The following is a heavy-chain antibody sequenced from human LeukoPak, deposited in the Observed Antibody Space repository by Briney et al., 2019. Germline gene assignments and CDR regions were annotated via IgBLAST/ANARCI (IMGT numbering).Heavy chain of an antibody. CDR3: ARQGGSSSWYNWFDP. V-gene: IGHV1-46*01. CDR2: INPSGGST. Sequence: ASVKVSCKASGYTFTSYYMHWVRQAPGQGLEWMGIINPSGGSTSYAQKFQGWVTMTRDTSISTAYMELSRLRSDDTAVYYCARQGGSSSWYNWFDPWGQGTLVTVSS. D-gene: IGHD6-13*01. CDR1: GYTFTSYY. J-gene: IGHJ5*02.